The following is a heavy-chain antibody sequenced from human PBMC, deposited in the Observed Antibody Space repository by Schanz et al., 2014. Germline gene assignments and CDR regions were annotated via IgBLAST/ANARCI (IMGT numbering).Heavy chain of an antibody. D-gene: IGHD1-1*01. CDR1: GFTFSNHA. V-gene: IGHV3-23*01. J-gene: IGHJ4*02. CDR2: IGGSGDST. CDR3: MAMGRNTSHYFDH. Sequence: EVHLLESGGGLVQPGGSLRLSCAASGFTFSNHALSWVRQAPGKGLEWVSGIGGSGDSTHYADSVKGRFTISRDNAKNSLFLQMNSLRAEDTAVYYCMAMGRNTSHYFDHWGQGTLVTVSS.